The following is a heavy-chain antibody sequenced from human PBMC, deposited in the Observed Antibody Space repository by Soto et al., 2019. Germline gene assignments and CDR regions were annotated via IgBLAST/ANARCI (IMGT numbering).Heavy chain of an antibody. V-gene: IGHV5-51*01. CDR3: ARQLSHICDS. CDR1: GYKFGSAW. Sequence: GESLKISCKGVGYKFGSAWIGWVRQMPGKGLEWMGIIKPGTSDIRYSPSCRGHVTISADEAVSTAYLQWSSLKASDTAMYYCARQLSHICDSWGQGTMVSVSS. J-gene: IGHJ4*02. D-gene: IGHD3-3*02. CDR2: IKPGTSDI.